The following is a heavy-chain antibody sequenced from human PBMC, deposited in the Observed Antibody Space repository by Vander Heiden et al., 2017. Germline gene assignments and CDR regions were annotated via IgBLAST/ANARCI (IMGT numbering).Heavy chain of an antibody. CDR3: ARARGYSYGYGYFDY. V-gene: IGHV3-33*01. D-gene: IGHD5-18*01. CDR2: IWYDGSNK. CDR1: GFTFSSYG. J-gene: IGHJ4*02. Sequence: QVQLVESGGGVVQPGRSQRLSCAASGFTFSSYGMHWVRQAPGKGLEWVAVIWYDGSNKYYADSVKGRFTISRDNSKNTLYLQMNSLRAEDTAVYYCARARGYSYGYGYFDYWGQGTLVTVSS.